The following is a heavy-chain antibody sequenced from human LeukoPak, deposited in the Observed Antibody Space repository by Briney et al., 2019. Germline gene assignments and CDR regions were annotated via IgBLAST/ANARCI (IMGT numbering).Heavy chain of an antibody. CDR2: ISGSGGST. V-gene: IGHV3-23*01. J-gene: IGHJ4*02. CDR1: GFTFSSYA. Sequence: GGSLRLSCAASGFTFSSYAMSWVRQAPGKGLEWVSAISGSGGSTYYADSVKGRFTISRDNSKNTLYLQMNSLRAEDTAVYYCARVGEQQLEYYFDYWGQGTLVTVSS. D-gene: IGHD6-13*01. CDR3: ARVGEQQLEYYFDY.